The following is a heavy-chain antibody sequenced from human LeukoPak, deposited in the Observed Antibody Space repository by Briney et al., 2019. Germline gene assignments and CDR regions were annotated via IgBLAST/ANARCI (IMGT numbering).Heavy chain of an antibody. Sequence: ASVKVSCKASGGTFSSYAISWVRQAPGQGLERMGRIIPIFGIANYAQKFQGRVTITADKSTSTAYLELSSLRSEDTAVYYCARDRTYCSGGSCYPYYYYGMDVWGQGTTVTVSS. D-gene: IGHD2-15*01. CDR3: ARDRTYCSGGSCYPYYYYGMDV. J-gene: IGHJ6*02. V-gene: IGHV1-69*04. CDR1: GGTFSSYA. CDR2: IIPIFGIA.